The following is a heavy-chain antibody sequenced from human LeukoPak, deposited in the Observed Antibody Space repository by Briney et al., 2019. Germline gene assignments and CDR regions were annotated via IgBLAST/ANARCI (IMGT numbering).Heavy chain of an antibody. Sequence: GGSLRLSCAASGFTFITYAMTWVRQAPGKGLDWVSTISAGGAGTYYADSVKGRFTISRDNSKNTLYLQMNSLRAEDTALYYCVKGYSSGWTREYYGMDVWGQGTTATVSS. CDR3: VKGYSSGWTREYYGMDV. D-gene: IGHD6-19*01. V-gene: IGHV3-23*01. CDR2: ISAGGAGT. J-gene: IGHJ6*02. CDR1: GFTFITYA.